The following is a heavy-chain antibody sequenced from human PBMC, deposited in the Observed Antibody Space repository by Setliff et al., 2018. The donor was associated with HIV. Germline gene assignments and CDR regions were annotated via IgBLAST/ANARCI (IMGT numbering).Heavy chain of an antibody. CDR1: GGSISSGGYY. D-gene: IGHD1-1*01. Sequence: PSETLSLTCTVSGGSISSGGYYWSWIRQHPGKGLEWVGYIYYSGSTYYNPSLKSRVTMSVDTSKNQFSLKLSSVTADDAAVYYCARVRTSTGAQYWGQGTLVTVSS. CDR3: ARVRTSTGAQY. CDR2: IYYSGST. J-gene: IGHJ4*02. V-gene: IGHV4-31*03.